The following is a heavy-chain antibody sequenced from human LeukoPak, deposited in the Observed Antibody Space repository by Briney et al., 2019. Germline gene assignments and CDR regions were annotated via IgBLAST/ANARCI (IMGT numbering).Heavy chain of an antibody. CDR3: ARDIGEVLLWFGELTNYYYYMDV. CDR1: GGSISSSNW. V-gene: IGHV4-4*02. D-gene: IGHD3-10*01. J-gene: IGHJ6*03. CDR2: IYHSGST. Sequence: PSGTLSLTCAVSGGSISSSNWWSWVRQPPGKGLEWIGEIYHSGSTNYNPSLKSRVTISVDKSKNQFSLKLSSVTAADTAVYYCARDIGEVLLWFGELTNYYYYMDVWGKGTTVTVSS.